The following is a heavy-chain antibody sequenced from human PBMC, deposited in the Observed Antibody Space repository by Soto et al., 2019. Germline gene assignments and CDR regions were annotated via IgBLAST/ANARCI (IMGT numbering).Heavy chain of an antibody. D-gene: IGHD3-3*01. Sequence: QLVESGGGVVQPERSLKLSCTASNFVFSVYSLHWVRQAPGKGREWVPLISYDGGKKYYADSMKGRFTISRDNSKNTLYLQMNSLRREDTAVYYCARDKDQYDFWGGTLDSWGQGTLVTVSS. CDR3: ARDKDQYDFWGGTLDS. J-gene: IGHJ4*02. CDR2: ISYDGGKK. CDR1: NFVFSVYS. V-gene: IGHV3-30-3*01.